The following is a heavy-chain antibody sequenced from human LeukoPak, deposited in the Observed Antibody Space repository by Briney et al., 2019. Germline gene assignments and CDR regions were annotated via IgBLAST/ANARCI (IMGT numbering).Heavy chain of an antibody. CDR2: FDPEDSET. Sequence: ASVKVSCKVSGYTLTELSMHWVRQAPAKGLEGMGGFDPEDSETIYAQKFQRRVTMTEDTSTDTAYMELSSLRSEDTAVYYCATDLGLELRYYGMDVWSQGTTVTVSS. D-gene: IGHD1-7*01. V-gene: IGHV1-24*01. J-gene: IGHJ6*02. CDR3: ATDLGLELRYYGMDV. CDR1: GYTLTELS.